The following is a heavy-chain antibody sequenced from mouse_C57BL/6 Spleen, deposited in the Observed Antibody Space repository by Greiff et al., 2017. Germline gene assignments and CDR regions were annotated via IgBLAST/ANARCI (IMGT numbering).Heavy chain of an antibody. V-gene: IGHV5-9-1*02. CDR1: GFTFSSYA. Sequence: EVKLVESGEGLVKPGGSLKLSCAASGFTFSSYAMSWVRQTPEKRLEWVAYISSGGDYIYYADTVKGRFTISRDNARNTLYLQMSSLKSEDTAMYYCTIGDYSGPYFDYWGQGTTLTVSS. CDR2: ISSGGDYI. CDR3: TIGDYSGPYFDY. J-gene: IGHJ2*01. D-gene: IGHD1-1*01.